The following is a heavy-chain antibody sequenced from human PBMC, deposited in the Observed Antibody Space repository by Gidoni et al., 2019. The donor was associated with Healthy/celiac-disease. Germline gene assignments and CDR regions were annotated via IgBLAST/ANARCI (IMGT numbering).Heavy chain of an antibody. D-gene: IGHD3-3*01. V-gene: IGHV3-33*01. CDR3: AREGSLEWLQKFDY. CDR2: IWYDGSNK. Sequence: QVQLVESGGGVVQPGRSLRLSCAASGFTFSSYGMHWVRQAPGKGLEWVAVIWYDGSNKYYADSVKGRFTISRDNSKNTLYLQMNSLRAEDTAVYYCAREGSLEWLQKFDYWGQGTLVTVSS. J-gene: IGHJ4*02. CDR1: GFTFSSYG.